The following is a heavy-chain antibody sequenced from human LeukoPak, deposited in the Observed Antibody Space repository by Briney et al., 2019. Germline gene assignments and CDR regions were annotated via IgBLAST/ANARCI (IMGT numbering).Heavy chain of an antibody. CDR2: ISAYNGNT. CDR3: ARDEMDKNHYYYMDV. D-gene: IGHD5-24*01. V-gene: IGHV1-18*01. CDR1: GYTFTSYG. Sequence: GASVKVSCKASGYTFTSYGISWVRQAPGQGLEWMGWISAYNGNTNYAQKLQGRVTMTTDTSTSTAYMELRSLRSDDTAVYYCARDEMDKNHYYYMDVWGKGTTVTVSS. J-gene: IGHJ6*03.